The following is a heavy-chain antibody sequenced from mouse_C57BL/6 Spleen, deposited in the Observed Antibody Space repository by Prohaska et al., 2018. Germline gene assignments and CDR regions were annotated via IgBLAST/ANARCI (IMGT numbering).Heavy chain of an antibody. J-gene: IGHJ1*03. CDR1: GFTFSDYY. Sequence: EVKLVESEGGLVQPGSSMKLSCTASGFTFSDYYMAWVRQVPEKGLEWVANINYDGSSTYYLDSLKSRFIISRDNAKNILYLQMSSLKSEDTATYYCARGRVVGYFDVWGTGTTVTVSS. CDR2: INYDGSST. CDR3: ARGRVVGYFDV. V-gene: IGHV5-16*01. D-gene: IGHD1-1*01.